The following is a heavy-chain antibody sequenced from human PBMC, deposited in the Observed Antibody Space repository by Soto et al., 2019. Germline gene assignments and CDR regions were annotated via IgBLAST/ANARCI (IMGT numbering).Heavy chain of an antibody. J-gene: IGHJ4*02. D-gene: IGHD3-3*01. CDR2: IYYSGST. CDR3: ARGITVFGVVNGGVYFDY. V-gene: IGHV4-31*03. Sequence: QVQLQESGPGLVKPSQTLSLTCTVSGGSISSGGYYWSWIRQHPGKGLEWIGYIYYSGSTYYNPSLMSRVTITVDTSKNQFSLKLSSVTAADTAVYYWARGITVFGVVNGGVYFDYWGQGTLVTVSS. CDR1: GGSISSGGYY.